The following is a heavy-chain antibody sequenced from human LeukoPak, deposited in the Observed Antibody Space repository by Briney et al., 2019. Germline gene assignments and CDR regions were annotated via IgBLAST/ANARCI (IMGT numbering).Heavy chain of an antibody. D-gene: IGHD3-10*01. V-gene: IGHV4-4*07. CDR2: IYSSGNT. Sequence: PSETLSLTCTVSGVSFSTYYWTWIRQPAGKGLEWIGRIYSSGNTNYNPSLESRVTMSIDTSKNQISLKLTSVTAADTAVYYCARERGDLRGDAFDIWGQGTMVTVSS. CDR1: GVSFSTYY. J-gene: IGHJ3*02. CDR3: ARERGDLRGDAFDI.